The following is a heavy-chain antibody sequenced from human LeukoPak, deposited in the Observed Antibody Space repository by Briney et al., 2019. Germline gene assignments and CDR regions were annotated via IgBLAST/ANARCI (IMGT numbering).Heavy chain of an antibody. CDR3: ARDGSGSRRGLDYYYYGMDV. J-gene: IGHJ6*04. D-gene: IGHD3-10*01. Sequence: SVKVSCKASGGTFSSYAISWVRQAPGQGLEWMGGIIPIFGTANYAQKFQGRVTTTADKSTSTAYMELSSLRSEDTAVYYCARDGSGSRRGLDYYYYGMDVWGKGTTVTVSS. CDR2: IIPIFGTA. V-gene: IGHV1-69*06. CDR1: GGTFSSYA.